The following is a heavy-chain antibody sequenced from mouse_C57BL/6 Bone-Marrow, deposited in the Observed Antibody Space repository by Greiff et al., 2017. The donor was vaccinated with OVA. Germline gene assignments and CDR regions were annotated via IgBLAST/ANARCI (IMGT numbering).Heavy chain of an antibody. Sequence: VKLQESGAELARPGASVKLSCKASGYTFTSYGISWVKQRTGQGLEWIGEIYPRSGNTYYNEKFKGKATLTADKSSSTAYMELRSLTSEDSVVYFCASPYYYGSSGYWGQGTTLTVSS. J-gene: IGHJ2*01. CDR2: IYPRSGNT. CDR1: GYTFTSYG. CDR3: ASPYYYGSSGY. V-gene: IGHV1-81*01. D-gene: IGHD1-1*01.